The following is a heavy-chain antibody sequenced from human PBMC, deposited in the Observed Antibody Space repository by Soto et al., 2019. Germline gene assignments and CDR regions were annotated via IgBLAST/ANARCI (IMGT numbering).Heavy chain of an antibody. CDR2: ISVNNGNT. D-gene: IGHD5-18*01. Sequence: QVQLVQSGAEVKKPGDSVKVSCKASDYTFTSYGITWVRQAPGQGLEWMGWISVNNGNTNYAQKFQGRVTMTTDTSTHTAYMELWTLSSDDTAAYYCARAFSYGSYWYFDLWGRGTLVTVSS. CDR3: ARAFSYGSYWYFDL. CDR1: DYTFTSYG. V-gene: IGHV1-18*01. J-gene: IGHJ2*01.